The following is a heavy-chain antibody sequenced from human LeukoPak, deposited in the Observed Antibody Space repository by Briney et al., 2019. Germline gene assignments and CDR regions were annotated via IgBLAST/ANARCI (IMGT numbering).Heavy chain of an antibody. V-gene: IGHV3-9*01. CDR2: ISWNSGGI. J-gene: IGHJ4*02. Sequence: GGSLRLSCAAPGFTFDDYAMHWVRQAPGKGLEWVSGISWNSGGIGYADSVKGRFTISRDNSKNTLYLQMNSLRAEDTAVYYCARDPGRTDFDYWGQGTLVTVSS. CDR1: GFTFDDYA. CDR3: ARDPGRTDFDY. D-gene: IGHD4-17*01.